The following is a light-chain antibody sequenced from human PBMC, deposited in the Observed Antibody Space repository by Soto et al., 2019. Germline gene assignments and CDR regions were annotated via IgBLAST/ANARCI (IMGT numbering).Light chain of an antibody. Sequence: EIVLTQSPATLSLSPGERATLSCRASQSVSSSLAWYQQKPGQAPRLLIYDASNRATAIPARFSGSGSGTDFTLTISSLEPEDVAVYYCQQRSNWPPYTFGQGTKVEIK. CDR2: DAS. J-gene: IGKJ2*01. V-gene: IGKV3-11*01. CDR1: QSVSSS. CDR3: QQRSNWPPYT.